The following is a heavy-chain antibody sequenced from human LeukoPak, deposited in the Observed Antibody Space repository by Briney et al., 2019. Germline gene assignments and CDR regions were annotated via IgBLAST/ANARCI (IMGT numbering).Heavy chain of an antibody. V-gene: IGHV1-2*06. CDR1: GYTFTGYY. CDR3: ARGRYIYSSSPPYFDC. CDR2: INPNSGGT. D-gene: IGHD6-6*01. Sequence: ASVKVSCKASGYTFTGYYMHWVRQAPGQGLEWMGRINPNSGGTNYAQKFQGRVTMTRDTSISTAYMELSRLRSDDTAVYYCARGRYIYSSSPPYFDCWGQGTLVTVSS. J-gene: IGHJ4*02.